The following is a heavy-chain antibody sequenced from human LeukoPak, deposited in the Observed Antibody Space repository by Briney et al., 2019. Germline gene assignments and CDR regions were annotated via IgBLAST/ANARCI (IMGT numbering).Heavy chain of an antibody. J-gene: IGHJ6*02. CDR3: ARGDDYGDYGDYYYYGMDV. CDR1: GGSISSYY. CDR2: IYYSGST. Sequence: PSETLSLTCTVSGGSISSYYWSWIRQPPGKGLEWIGYIYYSGSTNYNPSLKSRVTISVDTSKNQFSLKLSSVTAADTAVYYCARGDDYGDYGDYYYYGMDVWGQGTTVTVSS. D-gene: IGHD4-17*01. V-gene: IGHV4-59*08.